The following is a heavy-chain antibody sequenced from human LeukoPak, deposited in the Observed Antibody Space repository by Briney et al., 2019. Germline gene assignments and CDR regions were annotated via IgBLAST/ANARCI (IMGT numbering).Heavy chain of an antibody. D-gene: IGHD3-10*01. CDR3: AKDIALLPWVAFDI. CDR2: ISNDGGNK. V-gene: IGHV3-30*18. J-gene: IGHJ3*02. CDR1: GFTFSSYG. Sequence: GGSLRLSCAASGFTFSSYGMHWVRQAPGKGLEWVAVISNDGGNKYYPDSVKGRFTISRDNAKNSLYLQMNSLRAEDTALYYCAKDIALLPWVAFDIWGQGTMVTVSS.